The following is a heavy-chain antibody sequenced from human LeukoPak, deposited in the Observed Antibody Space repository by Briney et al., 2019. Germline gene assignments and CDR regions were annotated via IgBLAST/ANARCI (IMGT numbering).Heavy chain of an antibody. Sequence: GGSLRLSCAASGFAFNIYSMNWVRQAPGKGLEWVSSISGSSSYIYYADSVKGRFTISRDNAENSLYLQMNSLRAEDTAVYYCARDGYSSSPDFDYWGQGTLVTVSS. CDR3: ARDGYSSSPDFDY. CDR1: GFAFNIYS. CDR2: ISGSSSYI. D-gene: IGHD6-6*01. J-gene: IGHJ4*02. V-gene: IGHV3-21*01.